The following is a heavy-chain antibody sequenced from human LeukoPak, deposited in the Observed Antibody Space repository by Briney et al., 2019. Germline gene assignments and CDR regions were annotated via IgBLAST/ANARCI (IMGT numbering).Heavy chain of an antibody. V-gene: IGHV3-53*01. CDR3: ARGGSYLSAFDI. CDR2: IYSGGST. D-gene: IGHD1-26*01. CDR1: GFTVSSKY. J-gene: IGHJ3*02. Sequence: GGSLRLSCAASGFTVSSKYMSWVRQAPGKGLEWVSIIYSGGSTFYADSVKGRFTISRDNSKNTLYLQMNSLRAEDTAVYYCARGGSYLSAFDIWGQGTMVTVSS.